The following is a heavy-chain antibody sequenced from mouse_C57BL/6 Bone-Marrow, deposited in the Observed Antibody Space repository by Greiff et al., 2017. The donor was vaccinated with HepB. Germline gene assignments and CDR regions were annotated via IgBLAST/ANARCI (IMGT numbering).Heavy chain of an antibody. V-gene: IGHV1-55*01. J-gene: IGHJ1*03. D-gene: IGHD1-1*01. CDR3: ARSTTVVDWYIDD. CDR1: GYTFTSYW. CDR2: IYPGSGST. Sequence: QVQLQQPGAELVQPGASVKMSCKASGYTFTSYWITWVKQRPGQGLEWIGDIYPGSGSTNYNEKFKSKATLTVDTSSSTAYMQLSSLTSEDSAVYYCARSTTVVDWYIDDWGKGTTVTVSS.